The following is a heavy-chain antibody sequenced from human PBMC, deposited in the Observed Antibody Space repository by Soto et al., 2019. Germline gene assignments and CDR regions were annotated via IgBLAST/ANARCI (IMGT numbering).Heavy chain of an antibody. CDR1: GYIFTAYS. CDR2: INPNSGDT. Sequence: SVKVSCKASGYIFTAYSMHWVRQAPGQGLEWLGWINPNSGDTIYAQKFQDRVTMTCDTSVSTAYLELSSLSSDDTALYYCAREASAVVSLDYWGQGTLVTVSS. D-gene: IGHD2-15*01. J-gene: IGHJ4*02. CDR3: AREASAVVSLDY. V-gene: IGHV1-2*02.